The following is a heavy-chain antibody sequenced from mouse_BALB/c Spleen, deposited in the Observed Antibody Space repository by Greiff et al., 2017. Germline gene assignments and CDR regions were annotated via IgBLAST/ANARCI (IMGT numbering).Heavy chain of an antibody. Sequence: EVKLMESGPGLVKPSQSLSLTCSVTGYSITSGYYWNWIRQFPGNKLEWMGYISYDGSNNYNPSLKNRISITRDTSKNQFFLKLNSVTTEDTATYYCARGNGNFGFAYWGQGTLVTVSA. D-gene: IGHD2-1*01. CDR3: ARGNGNFGFAY. J-gene: IGHJ3*01. CDR1: GYSITSGYY. V-gene: IGHV3-6*02. CDR2: ISYDGSN.